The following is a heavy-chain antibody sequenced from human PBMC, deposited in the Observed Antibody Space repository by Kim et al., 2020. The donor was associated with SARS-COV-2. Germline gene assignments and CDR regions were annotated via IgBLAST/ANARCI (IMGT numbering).Heavy chain of an antibody. D-gene: IGHD6-19*01. J-gene: IGHJ4*02. CDR1: GFTFSSYS. V-gene: IGHV3-21*04. Sequence: GGSLRLSCAASGFTFSSYSMNWVRQAPGKGLEWISSISSSSSYIYYADSVMGRFTISRDNARASLYLQMNSLRAEDTAVYYCARVLTSGWSYFDYWGQGT. CDR3: ARVLTSGWSYFDY. CDR2: ISSSSSYI.